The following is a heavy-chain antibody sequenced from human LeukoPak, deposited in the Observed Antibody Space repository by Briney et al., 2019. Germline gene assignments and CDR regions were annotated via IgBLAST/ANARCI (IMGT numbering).Heavy chain of an antibody. Sequence: KTSETLSLTCTVSGGSISSSSYYWGWIRQPPGKGLEWVGSIYYSGSTYYNPSLKSRVTISVDTSKNQFSLKLSSVTAADTAVYYCARDGGQQLVLNWFDPWGQGTLVTVSS. D-gene: IGHD6-13*01. V-gene: IGHV4-39*07. CDR1: GGSISSSSYY. CDR3: ARDGGQQLVLNWFDP. CDR2: IYYSGST. J-gene: IGHJ5*02.